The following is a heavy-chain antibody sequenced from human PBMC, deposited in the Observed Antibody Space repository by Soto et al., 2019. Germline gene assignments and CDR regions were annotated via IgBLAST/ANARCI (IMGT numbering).Heavy chain of an antibody. CDR1: GFTFSSYS. V-gene: IGHV3-48*02. CDR3: ARAGGTLRWFGELVYFDY. Sequence: EVQLVESGGGLVQPGGSLRLSCAASGFTFSSYSMNWVRQAPGKGLEWVSYISSSSSTIYYADSVKGRFTISRDNAKNSLYLQMNSLRDDDTAVYYCARAGGTLRWFGELVYFDYWGQGTLVTVSS. CDR2: ISSSSSTI. J-gene: IGHJ4*02. D-gene: IGHD3-10*01.